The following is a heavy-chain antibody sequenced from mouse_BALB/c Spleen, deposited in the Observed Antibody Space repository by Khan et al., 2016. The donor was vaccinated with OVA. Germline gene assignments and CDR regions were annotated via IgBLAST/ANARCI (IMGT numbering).Heavy chain of an antibody. CDR3: ARGDGYYVYFDY. D-gene: IGHD2-3*01. CDR1: GYTFTYYV. CDR2: IYPGNDNA. J-gene: IGHJ2*01. V-gene: IGHV1-81*01. Sequence: VQLQESGPELVKPGASVKMSCKASGYTFTYYVITWVKQRTGQGLEWIGEIYPGNDNAYYNERFKGKATLTADKSSNTTHMQLSSLTSEDSAVYFCARGDGYYVYFDYWGQGTTLTVSS.